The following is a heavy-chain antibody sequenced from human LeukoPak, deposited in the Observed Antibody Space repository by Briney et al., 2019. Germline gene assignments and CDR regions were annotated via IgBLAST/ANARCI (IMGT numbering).Heavy chain of an antibody. Sequence: PGGSLRLSCAASGFTFSSYAMSWVRQAPGKGLEWVSAISGPGGNTYYADSVKGRFTISRDNSKNTLYLQMNSLSAEDTAVYYCAKAHIAAGTRRGMDVWGKGTTVTVSS. D-gene: IGHD6-13*01. CDR3: AKAHIAAGTRRGMDV. J-gene: IGHJ6*04. V-gene: IGHV3-23*01. CDR2: ISGPGGNT. CDR1: GFTFSSYA.